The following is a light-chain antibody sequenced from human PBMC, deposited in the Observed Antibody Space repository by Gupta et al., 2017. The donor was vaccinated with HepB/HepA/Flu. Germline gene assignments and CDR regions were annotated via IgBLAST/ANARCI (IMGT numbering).Light chain of an antibody. Sequence: EKVMWQSPATLSVSPGERATLSCTASQSVSSNLAWYQQKPGQAPRLLIYGASTRATGIPARFSGSGSGTEFTLTISRLESEDFAVYYCQQYNNWPRTFGQGTKVEIK. CDR3: QQYNNWPRT. CDR1: QSVSSN. CDR2: GAS. V-gene: IGKV3-15*01. J-gene: IGKJ1*01.